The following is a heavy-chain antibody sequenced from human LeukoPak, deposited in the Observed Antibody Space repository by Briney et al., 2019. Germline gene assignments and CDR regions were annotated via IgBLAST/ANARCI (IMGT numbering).Heavy chain of an antibody. J-gene: IGHJ4*02. CDR1: GLTFSTYS. CDR2: IYNSGAKI. D-gene: IGHD6-19*01. Sequence: GGSLRLSCAVSGLTFSTYSMTWVRQGPGKGLEWVSSIYNSGAKIFYADSVKCRFTISRDNSKNMLYLQMNSLRVEDTAVYYCAKDVAPDSGWDLDYWGQGTLVTVSS. CDR3: AKDVAPDSGWDLDY. V-gene: IGHV3-23*01.